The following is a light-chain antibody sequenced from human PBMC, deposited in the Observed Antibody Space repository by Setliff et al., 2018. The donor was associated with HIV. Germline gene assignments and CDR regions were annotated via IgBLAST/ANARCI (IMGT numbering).Light chain of an antibody. J-gene: IGLJ1*01. CDR2: GVT. Sequence: QSALAQPASVSGSPGQSITVSCTGTSSDVGGYNFVSWYQQHPGKAPKLMIYGVTNRPSGVSNRFSGSKSGNTASLTISGLQAEDEADYYCSSYTNSTTYVFGTGTKVTVL. V-gene: IGLV2-14*03. CDR3: SSYTNSTTYV. CDR1: SSDVGGYNF.